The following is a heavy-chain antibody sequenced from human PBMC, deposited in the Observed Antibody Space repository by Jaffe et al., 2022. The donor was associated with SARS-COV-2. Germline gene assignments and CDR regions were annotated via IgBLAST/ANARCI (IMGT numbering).Heavy chain of an antibody. CDR1: GFTFSSYS. J-gene: IGHJ4*02. Sequence: EVQLVESGGGLVQPGGSLRLSCAASGFTFSSYSMIYVRQAPGKGLEWVSYISPSGSTIFYADSVKGRFTISRDNAKNSLFLQMNSLRDEDTSVYYCARDDSTGQEFLDYWGQGTPVTVSS. CDR2: ISPSGSTI. D-gene: IGHD3-10*01. V-gene: IGHV3-48*02. CDR3: ARDDSTGQEFLDY.